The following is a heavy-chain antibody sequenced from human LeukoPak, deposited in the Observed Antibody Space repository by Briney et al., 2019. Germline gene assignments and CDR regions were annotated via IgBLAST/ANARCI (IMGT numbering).Heavy chain of an antibody. CDR1: GFTFSGYY. V-gene: IGHV3-11*04. Sequence: GGSLRLSCAASGFTFSGYYMSWIRQAPGKGLEWVSYISSSGSTIYYADSVRGRFTISRDNAKNSLYLQMNSLRAEDTAVYYCARTYYYDDKGPRFDYWGQGTLVTVSS. CDR3: ARTYYYDDKGPRFDY. J-gene: IGHJ4*02. D-gene: IGHD3-22*01. CDR2: ISSSGSTI.